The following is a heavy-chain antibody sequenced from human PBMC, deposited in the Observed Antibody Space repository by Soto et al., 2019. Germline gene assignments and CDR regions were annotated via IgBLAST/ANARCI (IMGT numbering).Heavy chain of an antibody. V-gene: IGHV4-61*01. CDR3: TRARPDCAGISLCCSLDA. CDR2: IFFTGAT. D-gene: IGHD2-21*01. CDR1: GDSVTFGHHY. Sequence: QVHLQESGPGLVKPSGTLSLICIVSGDSVTFGHHYWSWIRQPPGKGLEWIGHIFFTGATNYSPSLKPRITMAGGSSERQFSLNLTSVTAADSAIYYWTRARPDCAGISLCCSLDAWGQGAPVTVSS. J-gene: IGHJ6*02.